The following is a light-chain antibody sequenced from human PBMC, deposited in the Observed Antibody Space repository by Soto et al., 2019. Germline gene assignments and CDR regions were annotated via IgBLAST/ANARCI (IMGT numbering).Light chain of an antibody. J-gene: IGKJ1*01. CDR1: PSINRS. CDR3: THPRWT. Sequence: DIPLTQSHSTLSASIGDRVTIPCRASPSINRSLAWYQQKPGKAPKLLIYDASSVETGVPSRTSGGGSGTDFTLTITSLQPDDFATYYCTHPRWTFGQGTKVEIK. V-gene: IGKV1-5*01. CDR2: DAS.